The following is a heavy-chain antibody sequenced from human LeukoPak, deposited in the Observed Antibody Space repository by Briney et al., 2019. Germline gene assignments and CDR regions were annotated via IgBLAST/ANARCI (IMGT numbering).Heavy chain of an antibody. CDR3: ARARYYYDSSGFQNWFDP. D-gene: IGHD3-22*01. CDR2: IYTSGST. CDR1: GGSISSYY. V-gene: IGHV4-4*07. Sequence: PSETLSLTCTVSGGSISSYYWSWIRQPAGKGLEWIGRIYTSGSTNYNPSLKCRVTMSVDTSKNQFSLKLSSVTAADTAVYYCARARYYYDSSGFQNWFDPWGQGTLVTVSS. J-gene: IGHJ5*02.